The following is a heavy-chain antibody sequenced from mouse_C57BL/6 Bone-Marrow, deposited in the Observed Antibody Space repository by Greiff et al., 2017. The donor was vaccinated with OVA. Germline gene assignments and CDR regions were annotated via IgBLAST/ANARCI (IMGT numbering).Heavy chain of an antibody. D-gene: IGHD2-1*01. V-gene: IGHV1-7*01. CDR3: ARHYGNYEGFAY. CDR2: INPSSGYT. Sequence: QVQLQQSGAELAKPGASVKLSCKASGYTFTSYWMHWVKQRPGQGLEWIGYINPSSGYTKYNQKFKDKATLTADKSSSTAYMQLSRLTYEDSVVYFCARHYGNYEGFAYWGQGTLVTVSA. CDR1: GYTFTSYW. J-gene: IGHJ3*01.